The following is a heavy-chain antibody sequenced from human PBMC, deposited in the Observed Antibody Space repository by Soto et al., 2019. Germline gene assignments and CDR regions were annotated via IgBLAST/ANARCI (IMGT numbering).Heavy chain of an antibody. J-gene: IGHJ4*02. CDR1: GDSISSRSYY. V-gene: IGHV4-39*07. D-gene: IGHD3-3*01. Sequence: SETLSLTCTVTGDSISSRSYYWGWIRQPPGKGLEWIGSIYYSGSTYNNPSLRSRVSISMDTSKNQFSLNLDSVTAADTAVYFCARDFAYFDSWGQGTLVTVSS. CDR3: ARDFAYFDS. CDR2: IYYSGST.